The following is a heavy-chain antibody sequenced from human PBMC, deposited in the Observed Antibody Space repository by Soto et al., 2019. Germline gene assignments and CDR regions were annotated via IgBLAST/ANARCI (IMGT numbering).Heavy chain of an antibody. J-gene: IGHJ4*02. CDR3: AKSGAVAGLHFDY. V-gene: IGHV3-30*18. CDR1: GFTFSSFG. D-gene: IGHD6-19*01. Sequence: QLVESGGGVVQPGRSLRLSCAASGFTFSSFGMHWVRQAPGKGLEWVAVISYDGNNDYYADSVKGRFTISRDNSKNTLYLQMNSLRAEDTAVYYCAKSGAVAGLHFDYWGQGTLVTVSS. CDR2: ISYDGNND.